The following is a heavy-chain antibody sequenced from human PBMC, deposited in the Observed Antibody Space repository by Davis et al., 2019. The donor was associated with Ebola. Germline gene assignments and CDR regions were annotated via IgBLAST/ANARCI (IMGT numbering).Heavy chain of an antibody. CDR3: ATEELIWFGELLYRRNWFDP. CDR2: FDPEDGET. CDR1: GYTLTELS. V-gene: IGHV1-24*01. Sequence: ASVKASCKVSGYTLTELSMHWVRQAPGKGLEWMGGFDPEDGETIYAQKFQGRVTMTEDTSTDTAYMELSSLRSEDTAVYYCATEELIWFGELLYRRNWFDPWGQGTLVTVSS. J-gene: IGHJ5*02. D-gene: IGHD3-10*01.